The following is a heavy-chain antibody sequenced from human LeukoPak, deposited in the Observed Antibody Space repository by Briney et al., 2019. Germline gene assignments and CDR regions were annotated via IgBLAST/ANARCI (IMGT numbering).Heavy chain of an antibody. CDR1: GFTFSSYA. V-gene: IGHV3-23*01. Sequence: PGGSLRLSCAASGFTFSSYAMSWVRQAPGKGLEWVSGISGSAGSTYYADSVKGRFTISRDNSKNTLYLQMNSLRVDDTAVYYCAKDYSSGYWGQGTLVTVSS. CDR2: ISGSAGST. J-gene: IGHJ4*02. D-gene: IGHD6-19*01. CDR3: AKDYSSGY.